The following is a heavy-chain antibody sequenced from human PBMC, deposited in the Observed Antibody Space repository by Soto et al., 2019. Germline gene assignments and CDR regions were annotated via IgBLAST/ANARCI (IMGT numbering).Heavy chain of an antibody. Sequence: GGSLRLSCAASGFTFTNAWINWVRQAPGKGLEWVGRIKSKTDGGTDYAEPVKGRFAISRDDSNNMVYLQMNSPRTEDTAVYYCTTDSYSSIRIVRFDYWGHGTLVTVSS. CDR3: TTDSYSSIRIVRFDY. J-gene: IGHJ4*01. CDR1: GFTFTNAW. V-gene: IGHV3-15*07. D-gene: IGHD2-2*01. CDR2: IKSKTDGGT.